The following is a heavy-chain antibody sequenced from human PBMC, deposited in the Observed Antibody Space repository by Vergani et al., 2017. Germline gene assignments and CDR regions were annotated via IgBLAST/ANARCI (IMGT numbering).Heavy chain of an antibody. V-gene: IGHV3-15*01. Sequence: EVQPVESGGGLVKPGGSLRLSCTTSGFTFSSAWMSWVRKAPGKGLEWVARIRPKTDGETTDYAAPVKGRFTISRDDSKNTLYLQMNSLKTEDTAVYHCVRDYYSGYHNDAFDIWGQGTLVTVSS. CDR2: IRPKTDGETT. CDR3: VRDYYSGYHNDAFDI. D-gene: IGHD3-22*01. CDR1: GFTFSSAW. J-gene: IGHJ3*02.